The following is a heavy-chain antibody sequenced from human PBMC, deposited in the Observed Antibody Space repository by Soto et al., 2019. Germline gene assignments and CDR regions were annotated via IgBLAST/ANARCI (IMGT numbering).Heavy chain of an antibody. Sequence: QVQLQESGPGLVKPSETMSLTCTAAGGSISSRYWNWIRQPPGKGLEWIGQIYNGESTNYNPSLQSRVTIAVATSKNQFSLKLGSVTAADTAVYYCAQTHGWPGFDYWGQGILVTVSS. CDR1: GGSISSRY. CDR3: AQTHGWPGFDY. J-gene: IGHJ4*02. D-gene: IGHD6-19*01. CDR2: IYNGEST. V-gene: IGHV4-59*01.